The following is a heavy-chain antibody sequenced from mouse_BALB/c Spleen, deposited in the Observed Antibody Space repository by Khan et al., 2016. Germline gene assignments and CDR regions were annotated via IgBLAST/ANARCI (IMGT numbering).Heavy chain of an antibody. V-gene: IGHV5-6-5*01. CDR3: ARIGDGYHYALDY. J-gene: IGHJ4*01. CDR1: GFTLSNFV. D-gene: IGHD2-3*01. CDR2: IRSGGST. Sequence: EVELVESGGGLVKPGGSLKLSCAASGFTLSNFVMSWVCQTPEKRLEWVASIRSGGSTYYPDSVKGRFTISRDSARNILNLQMSSLRSEATAMYYCARIGDGYHYALDYGGQGTSVTVSA.